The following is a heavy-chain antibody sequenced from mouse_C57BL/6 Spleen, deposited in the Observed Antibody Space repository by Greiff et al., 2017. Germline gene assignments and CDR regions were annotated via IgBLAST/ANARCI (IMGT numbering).Heavy chain of an antibody. CDR1: GYSITSGYD. Sequence: DVQLQESGPGMVKPSQSLSLTCTVTGYSITSGYDWHWIRHFPGNKLEWMGYISYSGSTNYNPSLKSLISITHDTSKNHFFLKLNSVTTEDTATYYGARAGGYEKAWFAYWGQGTLVTVSA. CDR3: ARAGGYEKAWFAY. J-gene: IGHJ3*01. CDR2: ISYSGST. V-gene: IGHV3-1*01. D-gene: IGHD2-2*01.